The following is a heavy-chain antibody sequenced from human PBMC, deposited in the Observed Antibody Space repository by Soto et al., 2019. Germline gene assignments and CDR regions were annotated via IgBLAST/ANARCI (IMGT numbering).Heavy chain of an antibody. Sequence: PSETLSLTCTVSGGSISSYYWSWIRQPPGKGLEWIGYIYYSGSTNYNPSLKSRVTITVDTSKNQYSLKLSSVTAAVTAVYYCARGNVVAIDYWGQGTLVTVSS. J-gene: IGHJ4*02. CDR3: ARGNVVAIDY. V-gene: IGHV4-59*01. CDR2: IYYSGST. D-gene: IGHD2-21*01. CDR1: GGSISSYY.